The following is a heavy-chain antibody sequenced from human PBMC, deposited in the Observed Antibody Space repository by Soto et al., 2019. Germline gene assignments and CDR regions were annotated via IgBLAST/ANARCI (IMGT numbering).Heavy chain of an antibody. CDR3: ARDKEWLVTYFDY. CDR1: GFTFSSYA. D-gene: IGHD6-19*01. J-gene: IGHJ4*02. CDR2: ISYDGSNK. V-gene: IGHV3-30-3*01. Sequence: QVQLVESGGGVVQPGRSLRLSCAASGFTFSSYAMHWVRQAPGKGLEWVAVISYDGSNKYYTDSVTCRFTISRDNSKNTLYLQMNSLRAEDTAVYYCARDKEWLVTYFDYWGQGTLVTVSS.